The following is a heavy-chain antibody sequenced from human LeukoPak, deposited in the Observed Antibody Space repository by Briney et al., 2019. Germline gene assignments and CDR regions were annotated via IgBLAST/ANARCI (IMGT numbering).Heavy chain of an antibody. CDR2: IKQDGSEK. V-gene: IGHV3-7*05. J-gene: IGHJ4*02. CDR1: GFSYSSKW. Sequence: GGSLRLSCAAAGFSYSSKWMTWVRQAPGKGLEWVANIKQDGSEKYCVDSVKGRFTISRDNAKNSLFLQMDSLSAEDTAVYYCARGGSGSSWFWFYGGQGTLVTVSS. CDR3: ARGGSGSSWFWFY. D-gene: IGHD6-13*01.